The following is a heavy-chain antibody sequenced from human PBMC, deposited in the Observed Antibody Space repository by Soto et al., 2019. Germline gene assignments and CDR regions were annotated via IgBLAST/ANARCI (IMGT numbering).Heavy chain of an antibody. CDR3: ARGVGVAGGYYYGMDV. V-gene: IGHV4-39*01. D-gene: IGHD6-19*01. Sequence: PSETLSLTCTVSGGSISSSSYYWGWIRQPPGKGLEWIGSIYYSGSTYYNPSLKSRVTISVDTSKNQFSLKLSSVTAADTAVYYCARGVGVAGGYYYGMDVWGQGTTVTVPS. CDR1: GGSISSSSYY. J-gene: IGHJ6*02. CDR2: IYYSGST.